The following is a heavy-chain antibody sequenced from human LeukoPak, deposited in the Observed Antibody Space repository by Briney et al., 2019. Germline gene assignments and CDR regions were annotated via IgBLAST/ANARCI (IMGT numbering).Heavy chain of an antibody. CDR3: ARVGKAVAGLPYYYYGMDV. J-gene: IGHJ6*02. Sequence: PGGSLRLSCAASGFTFSDYYMTWIRQAPGKGLEWVSYISSTGTYRDYADSVKGRFTISRDNAKNSLYLQMNSLRAEDTAVYYCARVGKAVAGLPYYYYGMDVWGQGTTVTVSS. V-gene: IGHV3-11*06. CDR2: ISSTGTYR. D-gene: IGHD6-19*01. CDR1: GFTFSDYY.